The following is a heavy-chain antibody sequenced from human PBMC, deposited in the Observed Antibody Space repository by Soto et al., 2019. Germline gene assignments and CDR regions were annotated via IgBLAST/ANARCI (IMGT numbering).Heavy chain of an antibody. D-gene: IGHD3-22*01. J-gene: IGHJ5*02. CDR3: ARVGPWVPYYYDSSPYTFENWFDP. Sequence: SETLSLTCTVSGDSISSYYWTWIRQPAGKGLEWIGRMSTSGSPTYNPSLKSRVIMSVDMTNNHVSLILNSVTAADTAVYYCARVGPWVPYYYDSSPYTFENWFDPWGQGTLVTVSS. V-gene: IGHV4-4*07. CDR1: GDSISSYY. CDR2: MSTSGSP.